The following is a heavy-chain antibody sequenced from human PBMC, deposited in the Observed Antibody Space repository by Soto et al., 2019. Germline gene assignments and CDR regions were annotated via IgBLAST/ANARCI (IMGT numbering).Heavy chain of an antibody. CDR2: IYYSGST. CDR1: GGSISSGDYY. Sequence: SETLSLTCTVSGGSISSGDYYWSWIRQPPGKGLEWIGYIYYSGSTYYNPSLKSRVTISVDTSKNQFSLKLSSVTAADTAVYYCAGGGGYSYGDDAFDIWGQGTMVTVS. V-gene: IGHV4-30-4*01. D-gene: IGHD5-18*01. J-gene: IGHJ3*02. CDR3: AGGGGYSYGDDAFDI.